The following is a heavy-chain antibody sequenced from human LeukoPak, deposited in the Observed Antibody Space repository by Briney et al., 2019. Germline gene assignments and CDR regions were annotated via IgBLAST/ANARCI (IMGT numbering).Heavy chain of an antibody. Sequence: GGSLRLTCAASGFTFSSYAMHGVRQAPGKGLEYVSAISSNGGSTYYANSVKGRFTISRDNSKNTLYLQMGSLRAEDMAVYYCASSTMVRDGFDYWGQGTLVTVSS. V-gene: IGHV3-64*01. CDR1: GFTFSSYA. D-gene: IGHD3-10*01. CDR3: ASSTMVRDGFDY. J-gene: IGHJ4*02. CDR2: ISSNGGST.